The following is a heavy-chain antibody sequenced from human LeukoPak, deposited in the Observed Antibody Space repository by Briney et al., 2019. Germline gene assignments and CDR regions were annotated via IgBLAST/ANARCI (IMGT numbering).Heavy chain of an antibody. V-gene: IGHV3-66*01. CDR2: VYDGGCT. Sequence: GGSLRLSCAASGFTVSSNSMRWVRPAPGKGLEWVSVVYDGGCTHHTASAKGRFSVSRDKSKNTVYLQMNSLRAADTPVYYCARALKYASDSANEYYEYFQHWGQGTLVTASS. J-gene: IGHJ1*01. CDR3: ARALKYASDSANEYYEYFQH. CDR1: GFTVSSNS. D-gene: IGHD3-22*01.